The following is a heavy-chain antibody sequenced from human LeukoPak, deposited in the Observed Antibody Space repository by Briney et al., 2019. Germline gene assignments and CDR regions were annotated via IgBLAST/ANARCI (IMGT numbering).Heavy chain of an antibody. CDR3: AREVMSYSGSYGSDY. CDR2: ISYDGSNK. CDR1: GFIFSSYE. D-gene: IGHD1-26*01. Sequence: PGGSLRLSCAASGFIFSSYEMYWVRQAPGKGLEWVAVISYDGSNKYYADSVKGRFTISRDNSRNTLYLQMNSLRAEDTAMYYCAREVMSYSGSYGSDYWGQGTLVTVSS. V-gene: IGHV3-30-3*01. J-gene: IGHJ4*02.